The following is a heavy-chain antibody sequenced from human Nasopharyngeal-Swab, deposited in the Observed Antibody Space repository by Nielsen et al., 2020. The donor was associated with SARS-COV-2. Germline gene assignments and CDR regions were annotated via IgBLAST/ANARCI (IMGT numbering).Heavy chain of an antibody. V-gene: IGHV4-59*01. Sequence: WIRQPPGKGLEWIGYIYYSGSTNYNPSLKGRVTISVDTSKNQFSLKLSSVTAADTAVYYCARDGELSYPFWGYFQHWGQGTRVTVSS. CDR2: IYYSGST. CDR3: ARDGELSYPFWGYFQH. J-gene: IGHJ1*01. D-gene: IGHD3-10*01.